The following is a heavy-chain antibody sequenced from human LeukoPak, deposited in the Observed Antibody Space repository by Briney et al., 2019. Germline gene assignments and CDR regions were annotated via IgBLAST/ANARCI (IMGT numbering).Heavy chain of an antibody. Sequence: GASVKVSCKASGYTFTSYGISWVRQAPGQGLEWMGWISAYNGNTNYAQKLQGRVTMTTDTSTSTAYMELRSLRSDDTAVYYCARGWDTMVRGVYEYWGQGTLVTVSS. J-gene: IGHJ4*02. CDR1: GYTFTSYG. CDR3: ARGWDTMVRGVYEY. D-gene: IGHD3-10*01. V-gene: IGHV1-18*01. CDR2: ISAYNGNT.